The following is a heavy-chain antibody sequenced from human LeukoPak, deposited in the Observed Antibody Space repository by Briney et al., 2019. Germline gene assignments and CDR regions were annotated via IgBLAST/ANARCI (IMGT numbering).Heavy chain of an antibody. D-gene: IGHD3-22*01. Sequence: ASVKVSCKASGYTFTGYYMHWVRQAPGQGLEWMGWINPNSGGTNYAQKFQGRVTMTRDTSISTAYMELSRLRSDDTAVYYCARSYYYDSSGYYYLYFDYWGQGTLVTVSS. V-gene: IGHV1-2*02. CDR1: GYTFTGYY. CDR2: INPNSGGT. J-gene: IGHJ4*02. CDR3: ARSYYYDSSGYYYLYFDY.